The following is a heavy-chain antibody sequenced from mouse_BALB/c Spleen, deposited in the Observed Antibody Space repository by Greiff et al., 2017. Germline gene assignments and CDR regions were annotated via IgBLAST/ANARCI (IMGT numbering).Heavy chain of an antibody. Sequence: EVKLVESGGGLVKPGGSLKLSCAASGFTFSSYTMSWVRQTPEKRLEWVATISSGGSYTYYPDSVKGRFTLSRDNAKNTLYLQMSSLKSEDTAMCYCMSEGDGYDVKARDYWGQGTTVSVS. V-gene: IGHV5-6-4*01. D-gene: IGHD2-2*01. J-gene: IGHJ4*01. CDR1: GFTFSSYT. CDR2: ISSGGSYT. CDR3: MSEGDGYDVKARDY.